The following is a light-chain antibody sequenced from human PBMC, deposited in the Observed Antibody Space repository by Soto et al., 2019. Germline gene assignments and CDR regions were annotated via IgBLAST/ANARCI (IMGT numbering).Light chain of an antibody. CDR2: DAS. V-gene: IGKV3-11*01. CDR3: QQRRNSPLT. J-gene: IGKJ4*01. CDR1: QRVSSY. Sequence: EIVLTQSPATLSLSPGERATLSCRARQRVSSYLAWYQQKPGQAPRLLIYDASNRATVIPARFSGSGSGTDFTITISSREPEDFAVYYCQQRRNSPLTLGGGTKVEIK.